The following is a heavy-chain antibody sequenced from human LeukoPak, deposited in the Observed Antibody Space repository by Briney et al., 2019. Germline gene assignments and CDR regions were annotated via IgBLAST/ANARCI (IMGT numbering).Heavy chain of an antibody. Sequence: PGGSLRLSCAASGFTFSSYSMNWVRQAPGKGLEWVSSISSSSSYIYYADSVKGRFTISRDNAKNSLYLQMNSLRAEDTAVYYCARGRTGFRGDYYYMDVWGKGTTVTVSS. J-gene: IGHJ6*03. CDR2: ISSSSSYI. V-gene: IGHV3-21*01. CDR3: ARGRTGFRGDYYYMDV. D-gene: IGHD1-14*01. CDR1: GFTFSSYS.